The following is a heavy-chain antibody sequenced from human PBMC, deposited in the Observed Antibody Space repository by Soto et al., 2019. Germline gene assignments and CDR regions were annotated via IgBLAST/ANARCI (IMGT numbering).Heavy chain of an antibody. CDR3: AKDRLVRGVIVWVMDV. V-gene: IGHV3-23*01. CDR2: ISGSGGST. D-gene: IGHD3-10*01. J-gene: IGHJ6*02. CDR1: GFTFSSYA. Sequence: EVQLLESGGGLVQPGGSLRLSCAASGFTFSSYAMSWVRQAPGKGLEWVSAISGSGGSTYYADSVKGRFTISRDNSKNMLYLQMNSLRAEDTAVYYCAKDRLVRGVIVWVMDVWGQGTTVTVSS.